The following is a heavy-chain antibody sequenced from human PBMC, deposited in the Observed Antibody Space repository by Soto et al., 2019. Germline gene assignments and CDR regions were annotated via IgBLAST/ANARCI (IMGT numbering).Heavy chain of an antibody. D-gene: IGHD2-2*01. Sequence: EVQLLESGGGLVQPGGSLRLSCAAAGITFTAYAMSWVRQAPGKGLEWVSSISGSGGSTYYADSVKSRLTISRDNSKNTLYLQMTSLRAEDTAVYYCATIIIPAAANFNWGQGTLVTVSS. CDR3: ATIIIPAAANFN. V-gene: IGHV3-23*01. CDR2: ISGSGGST. J-gene: IGHJ4*02. CDR1: GITFTAYA.